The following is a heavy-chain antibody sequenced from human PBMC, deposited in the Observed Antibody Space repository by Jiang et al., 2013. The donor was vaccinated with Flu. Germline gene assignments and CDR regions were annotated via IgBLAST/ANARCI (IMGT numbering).Heavy chain of an antibody. J-gene: IGHJ4*02. CDR2: IDTRKGNP. V-gene: IGHV7-4-1*02. D-gene: IGHD2-15*01. CDR3: ARDPPPYCSGGSCYSRGRGDFDY. CDR1: GYTFSHFA. Sequence: QSGSELKKPGASVKVSCKASGYTFSHFAINWVRQAPGHGLEWMGYIDTRKGNPVPAQGLPGRFVFSLDTSVSTAYLQISSLKAEDTAVYYCARDPPPYCSGGSCYSRGRGDFDYWGQGTLVTVSS.